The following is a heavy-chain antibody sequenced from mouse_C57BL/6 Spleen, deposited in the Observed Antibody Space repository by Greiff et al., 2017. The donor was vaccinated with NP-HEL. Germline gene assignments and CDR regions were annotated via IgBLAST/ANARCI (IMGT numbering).Heavy chain of an antibody. CDR1: GYTFTNYY. CDR2: INPNNGGT. V-gene: IGHV1-26*01. Sequence: VQLQQSGPELVKPGASVKISCKASGYTFTNYYMNWVKQSHGKSLEWIGDINPNNGGTSYNQKFKGKATLTVDKSSSTAYMELRSLTSEDSAVYYCARYYSNYEGYFDVWGTGTTVTVSS. CDR3: ARYYSNYEGYFDV. J-gene: IGHJ1*03. D-gene: IGHD2-5*01.